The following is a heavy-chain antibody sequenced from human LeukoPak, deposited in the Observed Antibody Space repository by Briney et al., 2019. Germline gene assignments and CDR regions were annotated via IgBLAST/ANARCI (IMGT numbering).Heavy chain of an antibody. Sequence: GGSLRLSCAASGFTLYDFAMQWLRQAPGEGLEWVSLISWDGGSTYYADSVKGRFTISRDNSKNSLYLQMSSLTPEDTALYYCAKDVLPILGTTRGLDYWGQGTLVTVSS. J-gene: IGHJ4*02. V-gene: IGHV3-43D*03. CDR2: ISWDGGST. CDR1: GFTLYDFA. CDR3: AKDVLPILGTTRGLDY. D-gene: IGHD1-26*01.